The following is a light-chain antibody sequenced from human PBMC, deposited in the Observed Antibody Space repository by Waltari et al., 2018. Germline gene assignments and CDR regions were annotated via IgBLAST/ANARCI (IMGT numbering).Light chain of an antibody. V-gene: IGLV3-21*02. CDR2: DDS. Sequence: SYVLTQPPSVSVAPGQTARITCGGNNLGSESVHWYQQKPGQAPVPVVYDDSDRPSGSPERFSGSNSENTATLTISRVEAGDEADYYCQVWDSSSDHRGVVFGGGTKLTVL. CDR1: NLGSES. CDR3: QVWDSSSDHRGVV. J-gene: IGLJ2*01.